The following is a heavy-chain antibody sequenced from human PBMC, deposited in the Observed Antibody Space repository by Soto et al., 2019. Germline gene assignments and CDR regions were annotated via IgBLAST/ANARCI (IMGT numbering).Heavy chain of an antibody. CDR2: ISSDGRNK. D-gene: IGHD2-15*01. CDR3: AKDQDTGAAGYYFDP. V-gene: IGHV3-30*18. J-gene: IGHJ5*02. Sequence: PGGSLRLSCAASGFTFSRYGMHWVRQAPGKGLEWVAVISSDGRNKYHADSVKGRFTISRDNSKNTLYLQMNSLRAEDTAAYYCAKDQDTGAAGYYFDPWGQGTLVTVTS. CDR1: GFTFSRYG.